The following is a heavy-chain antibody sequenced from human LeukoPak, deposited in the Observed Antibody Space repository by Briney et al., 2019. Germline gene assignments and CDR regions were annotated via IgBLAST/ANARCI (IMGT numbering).Heavy chain of an antibody. CDR3: AKGMVRGVIFP. V-gene: IGHV4-59*01. J-gene: IGHJ5*02. Sequence: SETLSLTCTVSGGSISSYYWSWIRQPPGKGLEWIGYIYYSGSTNYNPSLKSRVTISVDTSKNQFSLKLSSVTAADTAVYYCAKGMVRGVIFPWGPGTLVTVSS. D-gene: IGHD3-10*01. CDR2: IYYSGST. CDR1: GGSISSYY.